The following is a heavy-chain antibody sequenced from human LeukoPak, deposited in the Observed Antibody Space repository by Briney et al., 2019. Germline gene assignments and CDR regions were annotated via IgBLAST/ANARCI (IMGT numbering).Heavy chain of an antibody. J-gene: IGHJ5*02. V-gene: IGHV3-48*01. CDR1: GFTFSSYS. D-gene: IGHD3-10*01. Sequence: SGGSLRLSCAASGFTFSSYSMNWVRQAPGKGLEWVSYISSSSSPIYYADSVKGRFTISRDNAKNSLYLQMNSLRVEDTAVYYCARRWMVRNGRWFDPWGQGTLVTVSS. CDR3: ARRWMVRNGRWFDP. CDR2: ISSSSSPI.